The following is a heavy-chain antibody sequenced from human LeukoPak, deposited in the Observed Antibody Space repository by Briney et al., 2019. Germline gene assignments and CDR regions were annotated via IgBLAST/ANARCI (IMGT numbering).Heavy chain of an antibody. J-gene: IGHJ4*02. D-gene: IGHD6-13*01. CDR3: ARGMQQLYHFDS. CDR2: IYYSGST. V-gene: IGHV4-59*01. CDR1: GGSISSYY. Sequence: SETLSLTCTVSGGSISSYYWSWIRQPPGKGLEWIGYIYYSGSTNYNPSLKSRVTISVDTSKNQFSLKLLSVTAADTAVYYCARGMQQLYHFDSWGRGTLATVSS.